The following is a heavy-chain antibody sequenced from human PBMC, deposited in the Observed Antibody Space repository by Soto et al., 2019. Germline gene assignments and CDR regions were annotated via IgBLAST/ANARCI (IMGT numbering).Heavy chain of an antibody. CDR1: GGTFSSYT. V-gene: IGHV1-69*04. CDR2: IIPILGIA. Sequence: SVKVSCKASGGTFSSYTISWVRQAPGQGLEWMGRIIPILGIANYAQKFQGRVTITADKSTSTAYMELSSLRSEDTAVYYCARDGRIAARHAYFDYWGQGTLVTVSS. CDR3: ARDGRIAARHAYFDY. D-gene: IGHD6-6*01. J-gene: IGHJ4*02.